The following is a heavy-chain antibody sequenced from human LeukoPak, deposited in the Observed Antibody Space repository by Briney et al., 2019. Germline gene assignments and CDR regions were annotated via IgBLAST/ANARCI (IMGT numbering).Heavy chain of an antibody. V-gene: IGHV4-59*01. CDR1: GGSISSYY. CDR3: AREAYYYGSGSYTSYYYYMDV. Sequence: SETLSLTCTVSGGSISSYYWSWIRQPPGKGLEWIGYIYYSGSTNYNPSLKSRVTISVDTSKNQFSLKLSSVTAADTAVYYCAREAYYYGSGSYTSYYYYMDVWGKGTTVTVSS. J-gene: IGHJ6*03. D-gene: IGHD3-10*01. CDR2: IYYSGST.